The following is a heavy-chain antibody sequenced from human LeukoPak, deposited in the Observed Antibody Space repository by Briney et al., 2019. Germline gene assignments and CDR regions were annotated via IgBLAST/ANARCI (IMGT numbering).Heavy chain of an antibody. CDR3: ARDRGGGEDY. Sequence: ASVRDSCKASGYTFTNNAITWVRQAPGQGFEWMGWISAYDGSTLYAQNLQGRVTVTTDTSTSTAYMELTSLRSDDTAVYYCARDRGGGEDYWGHGTMVTVSS. CDR2: ISAYDGST. CDR1: GYTFTNNA. D-gene: IGHD3-16*01. J-gene: IGHJ4*03. V-gene: IGHV1-18*01.